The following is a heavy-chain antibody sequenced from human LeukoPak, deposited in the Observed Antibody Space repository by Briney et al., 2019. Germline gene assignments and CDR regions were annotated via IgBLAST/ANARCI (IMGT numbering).Heavy chain of an antibody. CDR2: IWYDGSDE. CDR3: VRDGGVSGYDLLDY. V-gene: IGHV3-33*01. J-gene: IGHJ4*02. CDR1: GFTFSSHG. D-gene: IGHD5-12*01. Sequence: GGSLRLSCAASGFTFSSHGMHWVRQAPGKGLEWVSIIWYDGSDEYYADSVKGRFTISRDNSKNTLYLQMNSLRAEDTAVYYCVRDGGVSGYDLLDYWGQGTLVTVSS.